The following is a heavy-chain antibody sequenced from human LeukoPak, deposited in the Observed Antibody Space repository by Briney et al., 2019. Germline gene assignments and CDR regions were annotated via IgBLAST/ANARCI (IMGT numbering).Heavy chain of an antibody. CDR2: ISGSGGST. Sequence: GSLRLSCAASGFTFSSYAMSWVRQAPGKGLEWVSAISGSGGSTYYADSVKGRFTISRDNSKNTLYLQMNSLRAEDTAVYYCAKDRMDIVVVPAALFSGGFDPWGQGTLVTVSS. J-gene: IGHJ5*02. CDR3: AKDRMDIVVVPAALFSGGFDP. D-gene: IGHD2-2*03. CDR1: GFTFSSYA. V-gene: IGHV3-23*01.